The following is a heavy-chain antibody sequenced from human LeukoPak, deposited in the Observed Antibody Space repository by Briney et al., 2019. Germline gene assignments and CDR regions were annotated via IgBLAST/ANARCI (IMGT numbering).Heavy chain of an antibody. CDR2: ISSSSSYI. J-gene: IGHJ4*02. Sequence: RGSLRLSCAASGFTFSSYSMNWVRQAPGKGLEWVSSISSSSSYIYYADSVKGRFTISRDNAKNSLYLQMNSLRAEDTAVYYCARDPDGEPYQYWGQGTLVTVSS. D-gene: IGHD4-17*01. CDR1: GFTFSSYS. V-gene: IGHV3-21*01. CDR3: ARDPDGEPYQY.